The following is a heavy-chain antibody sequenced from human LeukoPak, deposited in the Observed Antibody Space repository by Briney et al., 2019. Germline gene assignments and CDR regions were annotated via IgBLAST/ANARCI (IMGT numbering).Heavy chain of an antibody. CDR2: INQDGHEK. Sequence: GGSLRLSCVTSGFTSSSDWMTWVRQAPGKGLEWVANINQDGHEKNYVDSVKGRFTISRDNHKNSLYLQMNSLRAEDTAVYFCVRDMDVWAQGTTVTVSS. CDR1: GFTSSSDW. CDR3: VRDMDV. V-gene: IGHV3-7*05. J-gene: IGHJ6*02.